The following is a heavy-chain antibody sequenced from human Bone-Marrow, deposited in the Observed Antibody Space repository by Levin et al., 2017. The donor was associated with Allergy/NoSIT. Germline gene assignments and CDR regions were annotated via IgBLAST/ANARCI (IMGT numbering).Heavy chain of an antibody. CDR1: RHTFTDYY. CDR2: INPHTGDT. D-gene: IGHD3/OR15-3a*01. Sequence: GASVKVSCKASRHTFTDYYIHWVRQAPGQGLEWMGWINPHTGDTTYGQKFQGWVTMTRDTSISTAYVELSGLKSDGQAIYFCATALGRGFWTGVERQEFYSLDVWGQGTTVTVSS. V-gene: IGHV1-2*04. J-gene: IGHJ6*02. CDR3: ATALGRGFWTGVERQEFYSLDV.